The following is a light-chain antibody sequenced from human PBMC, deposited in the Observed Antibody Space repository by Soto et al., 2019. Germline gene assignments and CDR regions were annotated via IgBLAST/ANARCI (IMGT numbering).Light chain of an antibody. CDR2: AAS. V-gene: IGKV1-12*01. Sequence: DIQMTQSPSSVSASVGDRVTITCRASQGLSSWLAWYQQKPGKAPRLLIYAASTLQSGVPSRFRGGGSGTEFTLTISSLQPEDFATYYCQQANIFQLTFGGGTKVEIK. CDR3: QQANIFQLT. J-gene: IGKJ4*01. CDR1: QGLSSW.